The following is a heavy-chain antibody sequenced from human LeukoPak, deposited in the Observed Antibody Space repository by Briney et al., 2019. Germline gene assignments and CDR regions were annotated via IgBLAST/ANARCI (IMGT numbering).Heavy chain of an antibody. J-gene: IGHJ3*02. Sequence: GGSLRLSCAASGFTFSSYWMHWVRQAPGKGLVWVSRINSDGSSTSYADSVKGRFTISRDNAKNTLYLQMNSLRAEDTAVYYCARGDYGDYGFYAFDIWGQGTMVTVSS. CDR1: GFTFSSYW. CDR3: ARGDYGDYGFYAFDI. V-gene: IGHV3-74*01. D-gene: IGHD4-17*01. CDR2: INSDGSST.